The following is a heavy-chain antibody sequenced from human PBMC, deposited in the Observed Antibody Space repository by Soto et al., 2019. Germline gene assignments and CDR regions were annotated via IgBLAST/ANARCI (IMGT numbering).Heavy chain of an antibody. Sequence: SETLSLTCTVSGDSISTYYWCWIRQPPGKGLEWIGYIYNSGSTKYNPSLKSRVTISVDTSKNHFSLKLNSVTAADTAVYYCARGRFDYIWGSPAPYLDYWGQGALVTVSS. V-gene: IGHV4-59*01. CDR2: IYNSGST. CDR3: ARGRFDYIWGSPAPYLDY. D-gene: IGHD3-16*01. CDR1: GDSISTYY. J-gene: IGHJ4*02.